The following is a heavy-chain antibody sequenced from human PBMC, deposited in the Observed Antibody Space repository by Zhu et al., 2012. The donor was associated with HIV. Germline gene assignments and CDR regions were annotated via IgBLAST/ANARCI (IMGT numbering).Heavy chain of an antibody. Sequence: EVQLLESGGGLVQPGGSLRLSCAASGFTFSSYAMSWVRQAPGKGLEWVSAISGSGGSTYYADSVKGRFTISRDNSKNTLYLQMNSLRAEDTAVYYCAKDKGNEGIAAAKWGAFDIWGQGTMVIVS. CDR1: GFTFSSYA. CDR3: AKDKGNEGIAAAKWGAFDI. J-gene: IGHJ3*02. D-gene: IGHD6-13*01. V-gene: IGHV3-23*01. CDR2: ISGSGGST.